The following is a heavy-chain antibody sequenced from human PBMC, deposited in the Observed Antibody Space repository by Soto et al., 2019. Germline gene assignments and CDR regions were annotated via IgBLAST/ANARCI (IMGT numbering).Heavy chain of an antibody. CDR2: ISYGGGTT. Sequence: EVQLLESGGGVVRPGGYMRLSCAASGFSFSGYAMSWVRQAPGKGLEWVSLISYGGGTTHYADSVKGRFTISRDDYRKTLFLEMNSLRVEDTAIYYCSKDRVGARSKYYFDYWGQGTLVSVSS. CDR3: SKDRVGARSKYYFDY. D-gene: IGHD1-26*01. J-gene: IGHJ4*02. V-gene: IGHV3-23*01. CDR1: GFSFSGYA.